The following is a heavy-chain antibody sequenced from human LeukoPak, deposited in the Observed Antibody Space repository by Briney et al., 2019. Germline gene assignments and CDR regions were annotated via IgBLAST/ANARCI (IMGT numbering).Heavy chain of an antibody. CDR1: GGSFTGSY. CDR2: INHSVGT. Sequence: PETLSLTCALYGGSFTGSYTSWIRHPPQEGLECISEINHSVGTNSNPTLKSRDTISVDTSKRKFCMMLSSVRAADTAVYYSARGFLFSAWSEGFDGWGQGRLVTVSS. CDR3: ARGFLFSAWSEGFDG. D-gene: IGHD2-21*01. J-gene: IGHJ5*02. V-gene: IGHV4-34*01.